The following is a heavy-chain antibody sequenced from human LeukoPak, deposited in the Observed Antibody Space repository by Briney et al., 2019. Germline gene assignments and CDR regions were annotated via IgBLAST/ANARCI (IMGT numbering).Heavy chain of an antibody. Sequence: GGSLRLSCAASGFTFSSYGMHWVRQAPGKGLEWVAIISYDGSNKYYADSVKGRFTISRDNSKNTLYLQMNSLRAEDTAVYNCAKDRGYSHGFDYWGQGTLVTVSS. J-gene: IGHJ4*02. D-gene: IGHD5-18*01. CDR1: GFTFSSYG. CDR2: ISYDGSNK. V-gene: IGHV3-30*18. CDR3: AKDRGYSHGFDY.